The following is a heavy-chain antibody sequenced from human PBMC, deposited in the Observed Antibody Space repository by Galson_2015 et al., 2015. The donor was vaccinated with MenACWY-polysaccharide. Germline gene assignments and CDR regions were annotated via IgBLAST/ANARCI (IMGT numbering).Heavy chain of an antibody. CDR3: ASQPQENWGWGYYYGMDV. CDR1: GDSVSSNSAA. CDR2: TYYRYTRNN. J-gene: IGHJ6*02. V-gene: IGHV6-1*01. Sequence: CAISGDSVSSNSAAWNWIRQSPSRGLEWLGRTYYRYTRNNDYTVSVKSRITINPDTYKNQFSLQLNSVTPEDTAVYYCASQPQENWGWGYYYGMDVWGQGTTVTVSS. D-gene: IGHD7-27*01.